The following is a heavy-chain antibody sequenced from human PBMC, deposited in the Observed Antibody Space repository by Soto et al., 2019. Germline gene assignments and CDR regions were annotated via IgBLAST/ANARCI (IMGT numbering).Heavy chain of an antibody. Sequence: EVQLLESGGGLVQPGGSLRLSCAASEFTVSRSGMNWVRQAPGMGLEWVSGIGGSGGGTYYADFVKGRFSIFRDDSKDMLYLQMNSLRVEDTAVYYCAKTGYCSGGSCHYIDYWGHGTLVTVSS. CDR2: IGGSGGGT. J-gene: IGHJ4*01. D-gene: IGHD2-15*01. CDR3: AKTGYCSGGSCHYIDY. CDR1: EFTVSRSG. V-gene: IGHV3-23*01.